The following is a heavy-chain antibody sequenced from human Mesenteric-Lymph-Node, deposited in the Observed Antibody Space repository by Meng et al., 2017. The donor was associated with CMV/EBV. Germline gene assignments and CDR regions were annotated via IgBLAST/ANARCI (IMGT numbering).Heavy chain of an antibody. J-gene: IGHJ4*02. CDR1: GSPFTNYY. CDR2: INPSDNST. Sequence: KVSCKASGSPFTNYYIHWVRQAPGQGLEWMGIINPSDNSTTNAQTFQGRVTVTSDTSTSTVYMELSSLTSEDTAVYYCAGGGTHFDSWGQGTLVTVSS. CDR3: AGGGTHFDS. D-gene: IGHD1-1*01. V-gene: IGHV1-46*01.